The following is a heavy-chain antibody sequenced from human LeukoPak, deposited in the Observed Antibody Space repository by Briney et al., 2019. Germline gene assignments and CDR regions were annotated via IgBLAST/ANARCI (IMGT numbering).Heavy chain of an antibody. CDR3: AKDFPFTDPIAAAGIFDY. CDR1: GFTFSSYA. CDR2: ISGSGGST. V-gene: IGHV3-23*01. J-gene: IGHJ4*02. Sequence: GGSLRLSCAASGFTFSSYAMSWVRQAPGKGLEWVSAISGSGGSTYYADSVKGRFTISRDNSKNTLYLQMNSLRAEDTAVYYCAKDFPFTDPIAAAGIFDYWGQGTLVTVSS. D-gene: IGHD6-13*01.